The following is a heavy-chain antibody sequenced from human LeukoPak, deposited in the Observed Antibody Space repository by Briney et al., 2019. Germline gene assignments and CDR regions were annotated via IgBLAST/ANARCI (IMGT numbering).Heavy chain of an antibody. D-gene: IGHD1-26*01. V-gene: IGHV1-24*01. CDR3: ASLVGATLSFGY. J-gene: IGHJ4*02. CDR2: FDPEDGET. CDR1: GYTLTELS. Sequence: ASVKVSCKVSGYTLTELSMHWVRQAPGKGLEWMGGFDPEDGETIYAQKFQGRVTMTEDTSTDTDYMELSSLRSEDTAVYYCASLVGATLSFGYWGQGTLVTVSS.